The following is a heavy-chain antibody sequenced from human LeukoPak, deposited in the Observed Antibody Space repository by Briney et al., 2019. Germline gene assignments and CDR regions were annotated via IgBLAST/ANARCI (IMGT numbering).Heavy chain of an antibody. CDR2: ISSSGST. D-gene: IGHD3-22*01. Sequence: SETLSLTCTVSGDSISSGDYYWSWIRQPAGKGLEWIGRISSSGSTNYNPSLKSRATISVETSKNQFSLKLRSVTAADTAVYFCARGPYSYDSSGAFDIWGQGTMVTVSS. V-gene: IGHV4-61*02. CDR3: ARGPYSYDSSGAFDI. J-gene: IGHJ3*02. CDR1: GDSISSGDYY.